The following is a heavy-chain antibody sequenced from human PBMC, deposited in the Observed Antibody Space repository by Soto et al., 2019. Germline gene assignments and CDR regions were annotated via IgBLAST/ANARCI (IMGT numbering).Heavy chain of an antibody. Sequence: QVQLVQSGTEVRKPGSSVKVSCKASGGTFDSNAISWVRLAPGQGLEWMGGIIPIFGTINNAQKFQDRVTITADEXGXIXXMELSSLRSEDTAIYYCAREGLTFGPGAVGGAFDIWGQGTLVTVSS. CDR1: GGTFDSNA. D-gene: IGHD2-2*01. CDR2: IIPIFGTI. V-gene: IGHV1-69*12. CDR3: AREGLTFGPGAVGGAFDI. J-gene: IGHJ3*02.